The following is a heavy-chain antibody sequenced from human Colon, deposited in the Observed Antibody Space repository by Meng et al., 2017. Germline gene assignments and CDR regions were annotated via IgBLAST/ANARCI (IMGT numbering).Heavy chain of an antibody. CDR1: GASVGSDSHY. J-gene: IGHJ5*02. Sequence: QLHLSEAVPGLVRPSETLAVTCTVSGASVGSDSHYWSWIRQSPGKGLEWIGYIYYTGNTNYNPSLASRVSMSLDTSKNHFSLHLTSVTAADTAIYYCARVNGDFDEAWFDPWGQGTLVTVSS. CDR2: IYYTGNT. D-gene: IGHD4-17*01. V-gene: IGHV4-61*03. CDR3: ARVNGDFDEAWFDP.